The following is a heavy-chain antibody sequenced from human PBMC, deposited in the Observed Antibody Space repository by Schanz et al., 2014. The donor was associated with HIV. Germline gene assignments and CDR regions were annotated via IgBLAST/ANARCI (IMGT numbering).Heavy chain of an antibody. D-gene: IGHD2-15*01. CDR2: INPDETDK. CDR3: ALSRPSGYGGSWYFCL. Sequence: EVQLVESGGGLVQPGGSLRLSCEASGFTLRNSWMTWVRQAPGQGLEWVANINPDETDKKYADSVKGRFAISKDKSKNSLYLQMNSLRAEDTAVYYCALSRPSGYGGSWYFCLWGRGTLVAVSS. J-gene: IGHJ2*01. V-gene: IGHV3-7*03. CDR1: GFTLRNSW.